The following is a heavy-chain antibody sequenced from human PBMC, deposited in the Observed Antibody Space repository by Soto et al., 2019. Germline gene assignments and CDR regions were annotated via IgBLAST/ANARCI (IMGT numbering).Heavy chain of an antibody. D-gene: IGHD3-9*01. Sequence: EVQLVESGGGLVQPGGSLRLSCAASGFTFSSYWMHWVRQAPGKGLVWVSRINSDGSSTSYADAVKGRFTISRDNDKNTLYLQINSLRAEDTAVYYCARDRPLLRYFDYWGQGTLVTVSS. J-gene: IGHJ4*02. CDR2: INSDGSST. V-gene: IGHV3-74*01. CDR1: GFTFSSYW. CDR3: ARDRPLLRYFDY.